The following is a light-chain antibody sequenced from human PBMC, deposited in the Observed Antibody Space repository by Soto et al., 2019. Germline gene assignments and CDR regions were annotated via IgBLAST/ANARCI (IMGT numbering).Light chain of an antibody. CDR1: QSVSSNY. CDR3: QQYGSSIKT. Sequence: EIVLTQITGTQSWSPGERATRSCRASQSVSSNYLAWYQQRPGQPPNLLIFGASNRAPGIPDRFSGSGSGTDFTLTISRLEPEDFAVYYCQQYGSSIKTFGQGTKVDIK. V-gene: IGKV3-20*01. CDR2: GAS. J-gene: IGKJ1*01.